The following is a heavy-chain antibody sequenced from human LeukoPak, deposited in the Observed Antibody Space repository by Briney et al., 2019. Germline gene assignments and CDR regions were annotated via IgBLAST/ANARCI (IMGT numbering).Heavy chain of an antibody. V-gene: IGHV4-31*03. CDR2: IYYSGST. D-gene: IGHD3-22*01. Sequence: TLSLTCTVSGGSISSGGYYWSCIRQHPGKGLEWIGYIYYSGSTYYNPSLKSRVTISVDTSKNQFSLKLSSVTAADTAVYYCAREVSPTYYYDSSGWDIWGQGTMVTVSS. J-gene: IGHJ3*02. CDR1: GGSISSGGYY. CDR3: AREVSPTYYYDSSGWDI.